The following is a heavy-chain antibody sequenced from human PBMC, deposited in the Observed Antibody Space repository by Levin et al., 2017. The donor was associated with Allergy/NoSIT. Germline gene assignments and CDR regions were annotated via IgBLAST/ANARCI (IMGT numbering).Heavy chain of an antibody. CDR2: SNHSGST. V-gene: IGHV4-34*01. CDR1: GGSFSGYY. J-gene: IGHJ6*02. CDR3: AVPAARRDYYYYGMDG. Sequence: PSETLSLTCAVYGGSFSGYYCSWIRQPPGKGLEWIGESNHSGSTNYNPSLKSRVTISVDTSKKQFSLKLTSVTAADTAVYYCAVPAARRDYYYYGMDGWGQGTTVTVSS. D-gene: IGHD2-2*01.